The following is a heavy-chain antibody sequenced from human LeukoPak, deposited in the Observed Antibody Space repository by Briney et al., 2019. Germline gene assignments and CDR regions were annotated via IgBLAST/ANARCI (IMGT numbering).Heavy chain of an antibody. CDR2: MYYSGNT. V-gene: IGHV4-59*01. Sequence: SETLPLTCTVSVDSISGYYWSWMRQPPGKGLEWIGYMYYSGNTNYNPSLKSRLTTSLDTSKNQFSLKLSSVTAADTAVYYCARGKYYFDYWGQGTLVTVSS. CDR3: ARGKYYFDY. J-gene: IGHJ4*02. CDR1: VDSISGYY.